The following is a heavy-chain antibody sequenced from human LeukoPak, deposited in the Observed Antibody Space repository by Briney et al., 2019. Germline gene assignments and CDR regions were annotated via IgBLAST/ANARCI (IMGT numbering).Heavy chain of an antibody. D-gene: IGHD3-10*01. J-gene: IGHJ4*02. CDR1: GFTVSSNY. CDR2: IYSGGGT. V-gene: IGHV3-53*01. CDR3: ATSGESPLFLEF. Sequence: PGGSLRLSCAASGFTVSSNYMSWVRQAPGKVLEWVSIIYSGGGTYYADSVKGRFTISRDNSKNTLYLQMNSLRAEDTAVYYCATSGESPLFLEFGGGGTVVSVSS.